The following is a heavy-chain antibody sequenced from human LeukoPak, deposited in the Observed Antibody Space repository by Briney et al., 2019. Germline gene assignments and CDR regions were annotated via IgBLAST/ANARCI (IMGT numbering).Heavy chain of an antibody. Sequence: GGSLRLSCAASGFTGSSNYMSWVRQAPGKGLEWVSVIYSGGSTYYADSVKGRFTISRDSSKNTLYLQMNSLRAEDTAVYYCARDLATIAHYYYYMDVWGKGTTVTVSS. CDR1: GFTGSSNY. CDR2: IYSGGST. D-gene: IGHD5-12*01. V-gene: IGHV3-66*02. CDR3: ARDLATIAHYYYYMDV. J-gene: IGHJ6*03.